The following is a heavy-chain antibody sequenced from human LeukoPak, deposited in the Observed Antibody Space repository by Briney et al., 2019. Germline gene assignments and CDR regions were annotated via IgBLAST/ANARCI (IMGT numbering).Heavy chain of an antibody. Sequence: GASVKVSCKASGYTFTGYYMHWVRQAPGQGLEWMGWINPNSGGTNYAQEFQGRVTMTRDTSISTAYMELSSLRSDDAAVYYCARTGIDIVVVPAAVNWFDPWGQGTLATVSS. J-gene: IGHJ5*02. V-gene: IGHV1-2*02. CDR1: GYTFTGYY. CDR2: INPNSGGT. CDR3: ARTGIDIVVVPAAVNWFDP. D-gene: IGHD2-2*01.